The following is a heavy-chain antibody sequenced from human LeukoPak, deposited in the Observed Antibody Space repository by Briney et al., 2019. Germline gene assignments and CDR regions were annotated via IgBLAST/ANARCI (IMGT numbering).Heavy chain of an antibody. CDR1: GFTFSSYA. CDR3: AKLRTDYYDSSGYSRDY. D-gene: IGHD3-22*01. V-gene: IGHV3-23*01. J-gene: IGHJ4*02. Sequence: SGGSLRLSCAASGFTFSSYAMSWVRQAPGKGLEWVSAISGSGGSAYYADSVKGRFTISRDNSKSTLYLQMNSLRAEDTAVYYCAKLRTDYYDSSGYSRDYWGQGTLVTVSS. CDR2: ISGSGGSA.